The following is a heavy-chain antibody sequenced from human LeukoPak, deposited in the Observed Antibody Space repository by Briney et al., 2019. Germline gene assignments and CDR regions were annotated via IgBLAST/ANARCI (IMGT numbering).Heavy chain of an antibody. J-gene: IGHJ4*02. CDR1: GYTFTGYY. Sequence: ASVKVSCKASGYTFTGYYMHWVRQAPGQGLEWMGRINPSSGGTNYAQKFQGRVTMTRDTSISTAYMEVSRLRSDDTAVYYCAREWSYGDYYDYWGQGTLVTVSS. CDR2: INPSSGGT. D-gene: IGHD4-17*01. V-gene: IGHV1-2*06. CDR3: AREWSYGDYYDY.